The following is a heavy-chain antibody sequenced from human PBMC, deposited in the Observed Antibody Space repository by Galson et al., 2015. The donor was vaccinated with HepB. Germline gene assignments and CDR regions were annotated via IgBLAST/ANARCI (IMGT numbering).Heavy chain of an antibody. CDR3: VMSYCITTGCYGWFDP. D-gene: IGHD2-2*01. CDR2: ISYDESSK. J-gene: IGHJ5*02. Sequence: SLRLSCAASGFTFSRYWMHWVRQAPGEGPVWVSRISYDESSKSYADSVKGRFTISRDNAKNTGYLQMDSLRGEDTALYYCVMSYCITTGCYGWFDPWGQGTLVAVSS. CDR1: GFTFSRYW. V-gene: IGHV3-74*01.